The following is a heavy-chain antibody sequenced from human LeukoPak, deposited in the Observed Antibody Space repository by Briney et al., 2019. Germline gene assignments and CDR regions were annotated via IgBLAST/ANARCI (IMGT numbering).Heavy chain of an antibody. CDR3: ARDQSGLFQH. V-gene: IGHV1-69*05. Sequence: ASVKVSCKASGGTSSRYAISWVRQAPGQGLEWMGGIIPIFGTANYAQKFQGRVTITTDESTSTAYMELSSLRSEDTAVYYCARDQSGLFQHWGQGTLVTVSS. CDR2: IIPIFGTA. J-gene: IGHJ1*01. CDR1: GGTSSRYA.